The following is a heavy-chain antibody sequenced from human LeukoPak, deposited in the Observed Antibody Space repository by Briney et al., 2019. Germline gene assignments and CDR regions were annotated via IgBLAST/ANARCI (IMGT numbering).Heavy chain of an antibody. Sequence: GGSLRLSCAASGFTFSSYWMSWVGKAPGGGLEWVAKINQDGTEKAYVDSVRGRFTISRDNAKNSLFLQMNSLRAEDTAVYYCARGPLIAAAGTWWGQGTLVTVSS. CDR2: INQDGTEK. CDR3: ARGPLIAAAGTW. J-gene: IGHJ4*02. V-gene: IGHV3-7*03. D-gene: IGHD6-13*01. CDR1: GFTFSSYW.